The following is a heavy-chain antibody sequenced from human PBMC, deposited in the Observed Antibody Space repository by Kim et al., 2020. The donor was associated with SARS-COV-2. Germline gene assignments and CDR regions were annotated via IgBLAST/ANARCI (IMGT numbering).Heavy chain of an antibody. CDR2: IWYDGSNK. CDR3: ARDMGHDVKAFDI. J-gene: IGHJ3*02. V-gene: IGHV3-33*01. CDR1: GFTFSSYG. D-gene: IGHD3-10*01. Sequence: GGSLRLSCAASGFTFSSYGMHWVRQAPGKGLEWVAVIWYDGSNKYYADSVKGRFTISRDNSKNTLYLQMNSLRAEDTAVYYCARDMGHDVKAFDIWGQGTMVTVSS.